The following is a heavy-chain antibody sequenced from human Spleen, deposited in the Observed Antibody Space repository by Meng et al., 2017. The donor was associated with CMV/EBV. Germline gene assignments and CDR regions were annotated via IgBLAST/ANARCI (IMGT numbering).Heavy chain of an antibody. CDR3: TRDLENGYASSIKQY. CDR2: INSDGST. CDR1: GFTFSSYW. D-gene: IGHD3-16*01. Sequence: GESLKISCAASGFTFSSYWMHWVRQAPGKGPVWVSRINSDGSTSYADSVKGRLTISRDNAKNSLYLQMNSLRVEDTAVYYCTRDLENGYASSIKQYWGQGTLVTVSS. V-gene: IGHV3-74*01. J-gene: IGHJ4*02.